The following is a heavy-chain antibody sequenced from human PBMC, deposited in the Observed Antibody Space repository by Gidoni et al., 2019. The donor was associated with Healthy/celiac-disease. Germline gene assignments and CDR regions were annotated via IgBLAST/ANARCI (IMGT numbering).Heavy chain of an antibody. Sequence: LEWLARIDWDDDKFYSTSLKTRLTISKDTSKNQVVLTMTNMDPVDTATYYCARMTPPNWNFVSGTKTINDAFDIWGQGTMVTVSS. J-gene: IGHJ3*02. CDR2: IDWDDDK. D-gene: IGHD1-7*01. CDR3: ARMTPPNWNFVSGTKTINDAFDI. V-gene: IGHV2-70*04.